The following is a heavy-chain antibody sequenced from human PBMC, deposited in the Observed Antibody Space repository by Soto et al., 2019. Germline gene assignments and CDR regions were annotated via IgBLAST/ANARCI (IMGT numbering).Heavy chain of an antibody. CDR3: SRGQYQLRLLAFDF. J-gene: IGHJ3*01. CDR1: GFTFSSNA. CDR2: ITGTVGST. V-gene: IGHV3-23*01. D-gene: IGHD2-2*01. Sequence: EVQLLESGGGLVQPGGSLRLSCAASGFTFSSNAMSWVRQAPGKGLEWVSTITGTVGSTYYEDSVTGRFTISRDNSKNTLYLQMNSLRAQDTAVYYCSRGQYQLRLLAFDFWGQGTMVTVSS.